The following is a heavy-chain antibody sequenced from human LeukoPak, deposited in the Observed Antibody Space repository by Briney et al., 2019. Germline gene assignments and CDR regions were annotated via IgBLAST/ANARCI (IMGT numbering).Heavy chain of an antibody. J-gene: IGHJ6*03. CDR3: VSRDAYKPRYFMDV. V-gene: IGHV3-15*01. CDR1: GFNFDISW. Sequence: GGSLRLSCAVSGFNFDISWMNWVRQAPGEGLEWVGRIKSKNDGAATDYGAPVRGRFTISMDDSKNMLYLQMNSLKTEDTAVYYCVSRDAYKPRYFMDVWGKGTTVTVSS. CDR2: IKSKNDGAAT. D-gene: IGHD5-24*01.